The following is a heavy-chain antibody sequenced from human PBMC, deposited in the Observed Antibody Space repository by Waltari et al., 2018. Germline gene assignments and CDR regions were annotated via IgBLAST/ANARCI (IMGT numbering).Heavy chain of an antibody. CDR2: TYPGGSDT. V-gene: IGHV5-51*01. J-gene: IGHJ4*02. D-gene: IGHD3-9*01. Sequence: EVQLVQSGAEVKKPGESLKISCKASGYSSTTYWIGWVRQVPGEGLEWVGITYPGGSDTRYTPSFRGHVTISTDKSIDTAYLQWRSLKASDSAIYYCARQGYHDWVGVDYWGQGTLVTVSS. CDR3: ARQGYHDWVGVDY. CDR1: GYSSTTYW.